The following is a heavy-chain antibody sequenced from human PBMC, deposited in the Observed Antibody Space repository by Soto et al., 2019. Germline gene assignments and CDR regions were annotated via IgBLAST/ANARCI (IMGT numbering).Heavy chain of an antibody. CDR3: AKGSDILTGYYADAFDI. CDR1: GFTFSSYA. V-gene: IGHV3-23*01. Sequence: GESLKISCAASGFTFSSYAMSWVRQAPGKGLEWVSAISGSGGSTYYADSVKGRFTISRDNSKNTLYLQMNSLRAEDTAVYYCAKGSDILTGYYADAFDIWGQGTMVTVSS. CDR2: ISGSGGST. J-gene: IGHJ3*02. D-gene: IGHD3-9*01.